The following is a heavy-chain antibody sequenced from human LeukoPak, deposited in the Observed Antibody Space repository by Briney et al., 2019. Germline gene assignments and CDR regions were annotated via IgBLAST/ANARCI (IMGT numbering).Heavy chain of an antibody. D-gene: IGHD3-3*02. CDR3: AKKGAASWDVDV. J-gene: IGHJ6*04. CDR1: GFIFIGYG. Sequence: AGGSLRLSCAASGFIFIGYGMHWVRLAPGKGPEWVAFIRPDGHNKYYADSVKGRFMISRDNSKNTVDLQMNSLRGDDTAMYYCAKKGAASWDVDVSGKGTTVTVSS. V-gene: IGHV3-30*02. CDR2: IRPDGHNK.